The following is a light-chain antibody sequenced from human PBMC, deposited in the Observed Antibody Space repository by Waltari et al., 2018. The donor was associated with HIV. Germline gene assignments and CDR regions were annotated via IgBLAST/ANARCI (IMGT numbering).Light chain of an antibody. CDR3: GTWDRGGRAGV. Sequence: TQPPSLSAAPGQKVTISCSGSASNIGKNYVSWYQQLPETAPKLIIYDNNKRPSGIPDRFSGSKSGTSATLAITGRRTGDEADYYCGTWDRGGRAGVFGGGTKLTVL. V-gene: IGLV1-51*01. CDR1: ASNIGKNY. J-gene: IGLJ3*02. CDR2: DNN.